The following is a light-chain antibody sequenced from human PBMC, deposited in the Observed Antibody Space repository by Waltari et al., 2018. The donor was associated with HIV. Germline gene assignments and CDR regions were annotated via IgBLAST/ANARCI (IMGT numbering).Light chain of an antibody. CDR2: SNN. Sequence: QSVLTQPPSASGTPGQRVTISCSGSSSTIGSNTVNWYQQFPGMAPKLLIYSNNQRPSGVPYRFSGSKSGTSASLAISGLQSEDEGDYYCAAWDDSLNGYYVFGTGTKVTVL. J-gene: IGLJ1*01. V-gene: IGLV1-44*01. CDR3: AAWDDSLNGYYV. CDR1: SSTIGSNT.